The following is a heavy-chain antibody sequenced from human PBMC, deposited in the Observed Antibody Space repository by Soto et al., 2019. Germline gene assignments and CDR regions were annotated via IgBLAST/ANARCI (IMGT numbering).Heavy chain of an antibody. J-gene: IGHJ5*02. CDR2: IWYDGSNK. D-gene: IGHD1-26*01. V-gene: IGHV3-33*01. CDR3: ASTAYYNWFDP. Sequence: GGSLRLSCAASGFTFSSYGMHWVRQAPGKGLEWVAVIWYDGSNKYYADSVKGRFTISRDNPKNTLYLQMNSLRAEDTAVYYCASTAYYNWFDPWGQGTLVTVSS. CDR1: GFTFSSYG.